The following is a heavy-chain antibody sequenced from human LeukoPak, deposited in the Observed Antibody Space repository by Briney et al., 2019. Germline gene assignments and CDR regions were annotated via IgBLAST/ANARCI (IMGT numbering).Heavy chain of an antibody. D-gene: IGHD2-15*01. CDR3: ARIGYCSGASCSDY. J-gene: IGHJ4*02. CDR2: IYYSGST. Sequence: PSETLSLTRTVSGYSISSGYYWGWIRQPPGKGLEWIGSIYYSGSTYYNPSLKSRVTISVDTSKNQFSLKLSSVTAADTAVYYCARIGYCSGASCSDYWGQGTLVTVSS. CDR1: GYSISSGYY. V-gene: IGHV4-38-2*02.